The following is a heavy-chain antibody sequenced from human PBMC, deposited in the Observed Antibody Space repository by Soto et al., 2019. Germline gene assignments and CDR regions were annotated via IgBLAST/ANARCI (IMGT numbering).Heavy chain of an antibody. CDR3: ARSLGWYAIDY. D-gene: IGHD6-19*01. V-gene: IGHV4-4*02. J-gene: IGHJ4*02. Sequence: QVLLQESGPGLVQPSGTLSLSCVVSGVSIGSNYYWGWVRQPPGKGLEWLGYMSHIGSVNYNPSLKRRGTRSRDKSQNQFSRKLNSVTAADTAVYYCARSLGWYAIDYWGQGTLVIVSS. CDR2: MSHIGSV. CDR1: GVSIGSNYY.